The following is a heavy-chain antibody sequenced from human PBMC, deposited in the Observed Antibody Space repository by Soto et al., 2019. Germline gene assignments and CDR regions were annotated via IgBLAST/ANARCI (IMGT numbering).Heavy chain of an antibody. D-gene: IGHD3-10*01. CDR3: ARGGYSGSRPYGMEV. CDR1: GFTFSSFE. CDR2: ISSIGSTI. Sequence: EVQVVESGGGLVQPGGSLRLSCAASGFTFSSFEMNWVRQAPGKGLEWVSYISSIGSTIYYADSVKGRFTSSRDNAKNSLFLQMNRLRAEDTAVYYCARGGYSGSRPYGMEVWGQGTTVTVSS. J-gene: IGHJ6*02. V-gene: IGHV3-48*03.